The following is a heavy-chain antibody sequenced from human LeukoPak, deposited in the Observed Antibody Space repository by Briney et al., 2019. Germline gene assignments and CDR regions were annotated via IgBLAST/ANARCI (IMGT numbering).Heavy chain of an antibody. CDR3: ARDFFHSSDSRPFDY. D-gene: IGHD3-22*01. CDR1: GFNFGAYT. CDR2: IFSRSESI. V-gene: IGHV3-21*01. J-gene: IGHJ4*02. Sequence: PGGSLRLSCAASGFNFGAYTINWVRQAPGKGLEWVSCIFSRSESILYADSVKGRFTISRDNAKNSLYLQMDGLRVEDTAVYYCARDFFHSSDSRPFDYWGQGTLVTVSS.